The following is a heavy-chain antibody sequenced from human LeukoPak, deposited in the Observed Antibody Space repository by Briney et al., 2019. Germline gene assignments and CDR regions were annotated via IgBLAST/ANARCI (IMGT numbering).Heavy chain of an antibody. V-gene: IGHV4-59*01. CDR1: GGSISSYY. CDR2: IYYSGST. D-gene: IGHD4-17*01. CDR3: ARGGPYYGDGYYYYMDV. Sequence: SETLSLTCTVSGGSISSYYWNWIRQPPGKGLEWIGYIYYSGSTNYNSSLKSRVIISVDTSKNQFSLKLSSVTAADTAVYYCARGGPYYGDGYYYYMDVWGKGTTVTVSS. J-gene: IGHJ6*03.